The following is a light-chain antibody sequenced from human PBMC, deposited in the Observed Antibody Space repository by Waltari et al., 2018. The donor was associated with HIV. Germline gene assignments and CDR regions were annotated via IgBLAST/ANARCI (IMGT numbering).Light chain of an antibody. J-gene: IGLJ3*02. CDR2: ATN. CDR1: DSNIGSNH. V-gene: IGLV1-51*01. Sequence: QSVLTQPPSVSAAPGERVSISCSGSDSNIGSNHVAWYQQVPGTAPTLLIFATNRRSSGTPDRFAGSKSDTSATLDITGLQIGDEAVYHCGSWDDDLRAGVFGGGTRLTVL. CDR3: GSWDDDLRAGV.